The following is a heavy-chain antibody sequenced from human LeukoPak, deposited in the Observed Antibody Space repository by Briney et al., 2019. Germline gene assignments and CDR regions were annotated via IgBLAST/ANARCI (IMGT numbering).Heavy chain of an antibody. CDR3: AKDPNGDYVGAFDS. CDR1: GFTFSSYS. Sequence: GGSLRLSCAASGFTFSSYSMNWVRQAPGKGLEWVAFIRYDGSNKYYADSVKGRFTISRDNSRELLYLQMNSLRVEDTAVYYCAKDPNGDYVGAFDSWGQGTMVTVSS. J-gene: IGHJ3*02. CDR2: IRYDGSNK. D-gene: IGHD4-17*01. V-gene: IGHV3-30*02.